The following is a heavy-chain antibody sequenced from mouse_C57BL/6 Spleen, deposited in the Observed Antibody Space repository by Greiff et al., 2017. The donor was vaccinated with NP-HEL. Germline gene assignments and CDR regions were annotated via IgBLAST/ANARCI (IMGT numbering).Heavy chain of an antibody. V-gene: IGHV5-17*01. J-gene: IGHJ2*01. D-gene: IGHD3-3*01. CDR2: ISSGSSTI. CDR1: GFTFSDYG. Sequence: EVKLVESGGGLVKPGGSLKLSCAASGFTFSDYGMHWVRQAPEKGLEWVAYISSGSSTIYYAYTVKGRFTISRDNAKNTLFLQMTSLRSEDTAMYYCARGAVYFDDWGQGTTLTVSS. CDR3: ARGAVYFDD.